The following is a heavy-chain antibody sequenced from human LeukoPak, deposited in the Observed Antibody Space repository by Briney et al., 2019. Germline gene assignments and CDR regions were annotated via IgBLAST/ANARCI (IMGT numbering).Heavy chain of an antibody. CDR2: ISWDGGST. J-gene: IGHJ3*02. Sequence: PGGSLRLSCAASGFTFDDYTMHWVRQAPGKGLEWVSFISWDGGSTYDADSVKGRFTISRDNSKNSLYLQMNSLRTEDTALYYCARLAGYYGSGLRAFDIWGQGTMVTVSS. CDR1: GFTFDDYT. D-gene: IGHD3-10*01. CDR3: ARLAGYYGSGLRAFDI. V-gene: IGHV3-43*01.